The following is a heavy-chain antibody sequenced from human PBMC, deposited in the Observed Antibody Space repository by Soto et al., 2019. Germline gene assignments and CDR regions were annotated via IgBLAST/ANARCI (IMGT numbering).Heavy chain of an antibody. Sequence: SGGSLRLSCVASGLTFGSRAMTWVRQAPGEGLQWVSTITDTGGDAKYADSVRGRFVISRDNSKKTLYLQMTSLTAEDSAMYCCARGSTDSYPGSRIFDFWGRGTLVTVSS. J-gene: IGHJ4*02. CDR3: ARGSTDSYPGSRIFDF. D-gene: IGHD3-10*01. V-gene: IGHV3-23*01. CDR2: ITDTGGDA. CDR1: GLTFGSRA.